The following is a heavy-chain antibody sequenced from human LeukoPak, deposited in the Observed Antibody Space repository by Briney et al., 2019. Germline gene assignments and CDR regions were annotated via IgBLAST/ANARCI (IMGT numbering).Heavy chain of an antibody. V-gene: IGHV5-51*01. Sequence: GESLKISCKGSGYSFTSYWIGWVRQMPGKGLEWMGIIYPGDSDTRYSPSFRGQVTISADKSISTAYLQWSSLQASNTAIYSFGRLPGNGVYWGQGTLVTVSS. CDR2: IYPGDSDT. J-gene: IGHJ4*02. CDR1: GYSFTSYW. D-gene: IGHD1-1*01. CDR3: GRLPGNGVY.